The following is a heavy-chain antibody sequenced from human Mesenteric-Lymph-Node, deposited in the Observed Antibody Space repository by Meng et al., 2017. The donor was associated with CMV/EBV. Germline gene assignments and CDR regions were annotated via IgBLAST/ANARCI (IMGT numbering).Heavy chain of an antibody. CDR1: GFPFRSYT. J-gene: IGHJ4*02. Sequence: LSLTCAASGFPFRSYTMSWFRQAPGKGLEWVSVVYYDDANTYYADSVQGRFTMSRDNSKNTLYLQMNSLRFDDTAVYYCAKRGRPSGWEWGQGTLVTVSS. CDR2: VYYDDANT. V-gene: IGHV3-23*03. CDR3: AKRGRPSGWE. D-gene: IGHD6-19*01.